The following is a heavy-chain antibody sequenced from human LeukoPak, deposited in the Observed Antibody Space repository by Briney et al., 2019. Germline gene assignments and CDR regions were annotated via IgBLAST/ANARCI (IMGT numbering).Heavy chain of an antibody. CDR3: ARRPRIGEPLFDY. V-gene: IGHV1-2*02. D-gene: IGHD3-10*01. CDR1: GYTFTGYY. CDR2: INPNSGDT. Sequence: ASVKVSCKASGYTFTGYYMHWVRQAPGQGLEWMGWINPNSGDTNYAQKFQGRVTMTRDTSISTAYMELSRLRSDDTAVYYCARRPRIGEPLFDYWGQGTLVTVSS. J-gene: IGHJ4*02.